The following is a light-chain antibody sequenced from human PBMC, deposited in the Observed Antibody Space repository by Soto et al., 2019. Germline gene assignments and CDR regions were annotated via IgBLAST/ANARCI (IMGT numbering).Light chain of an antibody. J-gene: IGLJ1*01. CDR2: ANN. CDR3: PSYDSSLSGYV. CDR1: SSNIGAGYD. Sequence: QSVLTQPPSVSGAPGQRVTISCTGSSSNIGAGYDVHWYHQLPGTAPKLLIYANNNRPSGVPDRFSGSKSGTSASLAITGLQAEDEADYYCPSYDSSLSGYVFGSGTKVTVL. V-gene: IGLV1-40*01.